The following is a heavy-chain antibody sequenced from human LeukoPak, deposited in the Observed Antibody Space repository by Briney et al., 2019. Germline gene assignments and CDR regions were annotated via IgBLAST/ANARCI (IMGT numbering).Heavy chain of an antibody. CDR1: GGSFSGYY. J-gene: IGHJ5*02. CDR2: INHSGST. Sequence: SESLSLTCAVYGGSFSGYYWSWIRQPPGKGLEWIGEINHSGSTNYNPSLKSRVTISVDTSKNQFSLKLSSVTAADTAVYYCARVVGIAARRINWFDPWGQGTLVTVSS. CDR3: ARVVGIAARRINWFDP. V-gene: IGHV4-34*01. D-gene: IGHD6-6*01.